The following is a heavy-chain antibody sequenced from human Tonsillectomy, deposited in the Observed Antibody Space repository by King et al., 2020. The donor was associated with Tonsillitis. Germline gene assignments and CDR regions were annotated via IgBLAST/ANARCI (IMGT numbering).Heavy chain of an antibody. CDR1: GGTFSSYA. CDR3: ESDTTRVYYDSSGYPDYAFDI. CDR2: IIPILGIA. D-gene: IGHD3-22*01. V-gene: IGHV1-69*09. J-gene: IGHJ3*02. Sequence: QLVQSGAEVKKPGSSVKVSCKASGGTFSSYAISWVRQAPGQGLEWMGRIIPILGIANYAQKFQGRVTITADKSTSTAYMELSSLRSEDTAVYYCESDTTRVYYDSSGYPDYAFDIWGQGTMVTVSS.